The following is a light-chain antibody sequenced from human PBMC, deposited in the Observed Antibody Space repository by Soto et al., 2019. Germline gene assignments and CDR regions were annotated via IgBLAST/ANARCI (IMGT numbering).Light chain of an antibody. V-gene: IGKV1-33*01. Sequence: DIQMTQSPSSLSASVGDTVTITCRSSQDVGRWLSWYQQKPGKAPKILIFATSTLQSGVPSRFSGSGSGTDFTFTISSLQPEDIATYYCQQYDNLPLFGGGTKVDIK. J-gene: IGKJ4*01. CDR1: QDVGRW. CDR3: QQYDNLPL. CDR2: ATS.